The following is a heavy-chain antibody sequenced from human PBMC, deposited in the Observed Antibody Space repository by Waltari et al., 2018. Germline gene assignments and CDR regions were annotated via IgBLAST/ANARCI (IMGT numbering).Heavy chain of an antibody. J-gene: IGHJ4*02. CDR3: ARRGGEYAYYFDY. V-gene: IGHV4-39*01. D-gene: IGHD3-10*01. CDR1: GGSISSSSSY. Sequence: QLQLQASGPGLVKPSETLSLTCTVSGGSISSSSSYWGWIRQPPGKGLEWIGSIYYSGSTYYNPSLKSRVTISVDTSKNQFSLKLSSVTAADTAVYYCARRGGEYAYYFDYWGQGTLVTVSS. CDR2: IYYSGST.